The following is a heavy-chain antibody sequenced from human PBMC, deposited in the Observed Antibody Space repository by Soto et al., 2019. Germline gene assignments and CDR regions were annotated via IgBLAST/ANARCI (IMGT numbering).Heavy chain of an antibody. J-gene: IGHJ5*02. D-gene: IGHD2-15*01. CDR3: AREDVPGGVAATPPWFDP. CDR1: GGSFSGYY. V-gene: IGHV4-34*01. CDR2: INHSGST. Sequence: ETLSLTCAVYGGSFSGYYWSWIRQPPGKGLEWIGEINHSGSTNYNPSLKSRVTISVDTSKNQFSLKLSSVTAADTAVYYCAREDVPGGVAATPPWFDPWGQGTLVTVSS.